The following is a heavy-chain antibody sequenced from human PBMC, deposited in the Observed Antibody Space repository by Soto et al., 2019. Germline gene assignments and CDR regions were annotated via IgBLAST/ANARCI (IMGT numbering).Heavy chain of an antibody. CDR3: VRTSLVVAAATREDY. J-gene: IGHJ4*02. CDR1: GFTFSSYW. D-gene: IGHD2-15*01. Sequence: EVQLVESGGGLVQPGGSLRLSCAASGFTFSSYWMHWVRQAPGKGLVWVSRINSDGSSTSYADSVKGRFTISRDNAKNTRYLKMNSLRAEDTAVYYCVRTSLVVAAATREDYWGQGTLVTVSS. V-gene: IGHV3-74*01. CDR2: INSDGSST.